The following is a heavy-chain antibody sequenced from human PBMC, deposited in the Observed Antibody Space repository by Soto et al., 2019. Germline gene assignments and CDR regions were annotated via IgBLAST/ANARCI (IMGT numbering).Heavy chain of an antibody. CDR1: GFTFSSYV. V-gene: IGHV3-23*01. J-gene: IGHJ4*02. Sequence: GGSLRLSCAASGFTFSSYVMSWVRQAPGKGLEWVAAISGSGGSTYYAESVKGRFTISRDNSKNTLYLQMNRLRADDTAVYYCAKAYGGGGYWGQGTLVTVSS. CDR3: AKAYGGGGY. D-gene: IGHD3-16*01. CDR2: ISGSGGST.